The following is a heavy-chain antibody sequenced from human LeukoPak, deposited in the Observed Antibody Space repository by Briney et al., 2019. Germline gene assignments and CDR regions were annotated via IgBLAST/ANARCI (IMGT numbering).Heavy chain of an antibody. Sequence: ASVKVSCKASGYTFTSYGISWVRQAPGQGLEWMGWISAYNGNTNYAQKLQGRVTMTTDTSTSTAYMELRSLRSDDTAVYYCARTDGFGELLPSYYFDYWGQGTLVTVSS. CDR2: ISAYNGNT. V-gene: IGHV1-18*01. CDR3: ARTDGFGELLPSYYFDY. CDR1: GYTFTSYG. J-gene: IGHJ4*02. D-gene: IGHD3-10*01.